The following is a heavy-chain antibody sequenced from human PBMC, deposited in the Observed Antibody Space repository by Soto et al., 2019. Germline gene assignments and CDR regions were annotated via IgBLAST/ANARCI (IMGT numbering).Heavy chain of an antibody. Sequence: GSLRLSCAASGLTFSNYWMSWVRQAPGKGLEWVANIKQDGIEKYYVDSVKGRFTISRDNAKNSLYLQMNSLRAEDTAVYYCARVNGGYARGYYYYMDVWGKGTTVTVSS. J-gene: IGHJ6*03. CDR3: ARVNGGYARGYYYYMDV. V-gene: IGHV3-7*01. CDR2: IKQDGIEK. D-gene: IGHD5-12*01. CDR1: GLTFSNYW.